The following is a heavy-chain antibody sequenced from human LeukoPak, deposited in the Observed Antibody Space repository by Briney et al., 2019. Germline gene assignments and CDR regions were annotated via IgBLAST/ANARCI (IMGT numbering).Heavy chain of an antibody. Sequence: SETDSLTCNVSGGSVSTTSYYWGWIRQPPGKGLEWIATIYYSGNTYYSPSLKCRVTISVDRSNNQISLRVRSVTAADTAVYFCARLPAVVLTTWVWGQGCLATVSS. J-gene: IGHJ1*01. CDR3: ARLPAVVLTTWV. D-gene: IGHD4/OR15-4a*01. CDR1: GGSVSTTSYY. V-gene: IGHV4-39*01. CDR2: IYYSGNT.